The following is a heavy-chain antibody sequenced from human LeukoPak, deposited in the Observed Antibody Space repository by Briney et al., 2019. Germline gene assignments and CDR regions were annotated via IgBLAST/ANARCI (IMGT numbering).Heavy chain of an antibody. CDR3: ARDQGSYFFDY. CDR2: ISSSSSYI. V-gene: IGHV3-21*01. J-gene: IGHJ4*02. CDR1: GFTFSSYS. Sequence: GGSLRLSCAASGFTFSSYSMNWVRQAPGKGLEWVSSISSSSSYIYYADSVKGRFTISRDNAKNSLYLQMNRLRAEDTAVYYCARDQGSYFFDYWGQGTLVTVSS. D-gene: IGHD1-26*01.